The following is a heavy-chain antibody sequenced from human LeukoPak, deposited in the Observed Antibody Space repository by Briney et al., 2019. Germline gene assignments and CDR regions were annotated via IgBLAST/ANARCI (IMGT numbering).Heavy chain of an antibody. Sequence: LETLSLTCTVSGGSISSYYWSWIRQPPGKGLEWIGYIFYSGSTNYNPSLKSRVTISVDTSKNQFSLKLSSVTAADTAVYYCARVYYSNSYDYWYFDLWGRGTLVTVSS. D-gene: IGHD6-13*01. CDR2: IFYSGST. V-gene: IGHV4-59*01. CDR3: ARVYYSNSYDYWYFDL. J-gene: IGHJ2*01. CDR1: GGSISSYY.